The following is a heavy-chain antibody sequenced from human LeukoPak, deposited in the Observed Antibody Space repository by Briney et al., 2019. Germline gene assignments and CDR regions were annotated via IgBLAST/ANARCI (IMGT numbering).Heavy chain of an antibody. D-gene: IGHD3-16*01. Sequence: GGSLRLSCAASGFTFSDYYMSWIRQAPGKGLEWVSYISSSTTYTNYAESVKGRFTISRDNAKNSLFLQMNSLRAEDTAVYYCARGGKSRPFDYWGQGTLVTVSP. CDR1: GFTFSDYY. V-gene: IGHV3-11*05. CDR3: ARGGKSRPFDY. CDR2: ISSSTTYT. J-gene: IGHJ4*02.